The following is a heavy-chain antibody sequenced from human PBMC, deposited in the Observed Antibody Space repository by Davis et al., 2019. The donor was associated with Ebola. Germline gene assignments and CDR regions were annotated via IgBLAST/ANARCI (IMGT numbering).Heavy chain of an antibody. J-gene: IGHJ5*02. CDR1: GGSFSGYY. D-gene: IGHD3-10*01. CDR2: INHSGST. V-gene: IGHV4-34*01. Sequence: PSETLSPTCAVYGGSFSGYYWSWIRQPPGKGLEWIGEINHSGSTNYNPSLKSRVTISVDTSKNQFSLKLSSVTAADTAVYYCARDDTKFRRFDPWGQGTLVTVSS. CDR3: ARDDTKFRRFDP.